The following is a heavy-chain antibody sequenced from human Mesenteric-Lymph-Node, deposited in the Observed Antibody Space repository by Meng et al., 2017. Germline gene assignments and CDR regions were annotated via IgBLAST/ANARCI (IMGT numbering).Heavy chain of an antibody. CDR1: GYIITSHY. J-gene: IGHJ5*02. D-gene: IGHD6-13*01. Sequence: ASVKVSCKASGYIITSHYIHWVRQARGQGLEWMGRINPSDDSTTYAQKFQGRVTMTRDTSTSTVYMELRSLRSEDTAVYYCARDGSGYTSSWYIGWFDPWGQGTLVTVSS. CDR3: ARDGSGYTSSWYIGWFDP. V-gene: IGHV1-46*01. CDR2: INPSDDST.